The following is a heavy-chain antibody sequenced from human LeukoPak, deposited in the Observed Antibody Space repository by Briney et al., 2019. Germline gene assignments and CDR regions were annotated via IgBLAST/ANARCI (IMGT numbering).Heavy chain of an antibody. V-gene: IGHV4-30-4*01. J-gene: IGHJ4*02. CDR1: GGSISSGDYY. Sequence: SQTLSLTCTVSGGSISSGDYYWSWIRQPPGKGLEWIGYIYYSGSTYYNPSLKSRVTISVDTSKNQFSLKLSSVTAADTAVYYCARLDIAVASEDDYWGQGTLVTVSS. D-gene: IGHD6-19*01. CDR2: IYYSGST. CDR3: ARLDIAVASEDDY.